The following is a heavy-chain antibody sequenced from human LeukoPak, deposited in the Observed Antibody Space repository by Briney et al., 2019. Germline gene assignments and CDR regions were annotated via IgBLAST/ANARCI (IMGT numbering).Heavy chain of an antibody. D-gene: IGHD1-26*01. CDR2: IRYDGSNK. V-gene: IGHV3-30*02. CDR1: GFTFSSYG. J-gene: IGHJ3*02. CDR3: AKDVWELWGFDAFDI. Sequence: GGSLRLSCAASGFTFSSYGMHWVRQAPGKGLEWVAFIRYDGSNKYYADSVKGRFTISRDNSKNTLYLQMNSLRAEDTAVYYCAKDVWELWGFDAFDIWGQGTMVTVSS.